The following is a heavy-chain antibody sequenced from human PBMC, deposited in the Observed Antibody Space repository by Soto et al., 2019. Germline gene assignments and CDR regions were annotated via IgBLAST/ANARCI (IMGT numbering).Heavy chain of an antibody. CDR3: ARSSTSANYFDY. V-gene: IGHV4-31*03. D-gene: IGHD2-2*01. J-gene: IGHJ4*02. CDR2: IYYSGST. Sequence: QVQLQESGPGLVKPSQTLSLTCTVTGGSISSGGYYWSWIRQHPGKGLEWIGYIYYSGSTYYNPSLKSRVTISVDTSKNQFSLKLSSVTAADTAVYYCARSSTSANYFDYWGQGTLVTVSS. CDR1: GGSISSGGYY.